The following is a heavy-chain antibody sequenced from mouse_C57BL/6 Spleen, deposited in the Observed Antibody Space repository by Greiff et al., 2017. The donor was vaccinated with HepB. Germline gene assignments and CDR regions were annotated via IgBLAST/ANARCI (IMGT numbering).Heavy chain of an antibody. J-gene: IGHJ1*03. CDR2: TFYSGIT. V-gene: IGHV3-3*01. CDR3: ARAFYSGYFDV. CDR1: GFSINSDCY. Sequence: EVQLQQSGPRLVRPSQTLSLTCTVTGFSINSDCYWIWIRQFPGNKLEYIGYTFYSGITYYNPSLESRTYITRDTSKNQFSLKLSSVTTEDTATYYCARAFYSGYFDVWGTGTTVTVSS. D-gene: IGHD1-1*01.